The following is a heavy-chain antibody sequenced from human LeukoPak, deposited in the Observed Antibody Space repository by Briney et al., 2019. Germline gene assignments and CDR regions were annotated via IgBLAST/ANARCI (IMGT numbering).Heavy chain of an antibody. CDR2: IYYSGST. CDR3: ARYSRGGSYSSSWYGGALDAFDI. V-gene: IGHV4-59*08. CDR1: GGSISSYY. J-gene: IGHJ3*02. D-gene: IGHD6-13*01. Sequence: SETLSLTCTVSGGSISSYYWSWIRQPPGKGLEWIGYIYYSGSTNYNPSLKSRVTISVDTSKNQFSLKLSSVTAADTAVYYCARYSRGGSYSSSWYGGALDAFDIWGQGTMVTVSS.